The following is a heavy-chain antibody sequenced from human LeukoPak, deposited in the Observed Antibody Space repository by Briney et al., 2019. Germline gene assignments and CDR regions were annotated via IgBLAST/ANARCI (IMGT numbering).Heavy chain of an antibody. CDR2: IYYSGST. Sequence: SETLSLTGTVPGGSISSHYWSWIRQPPGKGREGSGYIYYSGSTNYNPCLKSRVTISVDTCKTPFSLKLSPVTAAATAVYYSARDSYYYNSRGYYNWFDRWGQGTLVTVSS. D-gene: IGHD3-22*01. V-gene: IGHV4-59*11. CDR3: ARDSYYYNSRGYYNWFDR. J-gene: IGHJ5*02. CDR1: GGSISSHY.